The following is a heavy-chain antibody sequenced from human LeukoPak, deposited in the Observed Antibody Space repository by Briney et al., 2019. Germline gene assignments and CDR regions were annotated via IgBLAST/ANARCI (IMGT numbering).Heavy chain of an antibody. CDR1: GGSISSGDYY. V-gene: IGHV4-61*08. CDR3: ARHTAGGANYYYGMDV. Sequence: SETLSLTCTVSGGSISSGDYYWSWIRQPPGKGLEWIGYIYYSGSTNYNPSLKSRVTISVDTSKNQFFLKLSSVTAADTAVYYCARHTAGGANYYYGMDVWGQGTTVTVSS. D-gene: IGHD2-2*02. CDR2: IYYSGST. J-gene: IGHJ6*02.